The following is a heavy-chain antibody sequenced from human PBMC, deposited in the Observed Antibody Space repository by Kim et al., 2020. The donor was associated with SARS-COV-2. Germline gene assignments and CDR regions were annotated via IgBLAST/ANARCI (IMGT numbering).Heavy chain of an antibody. CDR3: ARDHSSGWYFHYYYYGMDV. V-gene: IGHV3-30*01. D-gene: IGHD6-19*01. J-gene: IGHJ6*02. Sequence: GRFTIYRDNSKNTLYLQMNRLRAEDTAVYYCARDHSSGWYFHYYYYGMDVWGQGTTVTVSS.